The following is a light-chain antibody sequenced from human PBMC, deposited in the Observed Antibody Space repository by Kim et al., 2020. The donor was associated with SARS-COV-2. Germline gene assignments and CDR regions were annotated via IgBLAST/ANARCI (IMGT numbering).Light chain of an antibody. V-gene: IGKV3-15*01. CDR1: QSITSN. CDR3: HEYHNWPRNT. J-gene: IGKJ2*01. CDR2: GAF. Sequence: SPVETATLSCKTSQSITSNLAWYQQKPGQAPRLLIHGAFSRATGVPARFSGSGSGTEFTLTITSLQSEDIGVYYCHEYHNWPRNTFGQGTKVDIK.